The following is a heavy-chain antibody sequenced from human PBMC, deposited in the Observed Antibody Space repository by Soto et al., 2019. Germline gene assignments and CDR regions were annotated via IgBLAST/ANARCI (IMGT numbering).Heavy chain of an antibody. CDR2: INAGNANT. Sequence: ASVKVSCKASGYTFTSYAMHWVRQAPGQRLEWMGWINAGNANTKYSQKFQGRVTITRDTSASTAYMELSSLRSEDTAVYYCARAPGAAIDFWGQGTLGTVFS. V-gene: IGHV1-3*01. D-gene: IGHD2-21*01. J-gene: IGHJ4*02. CDR3: ARAPGAAIDF. CDR1: GYTFTSYA.